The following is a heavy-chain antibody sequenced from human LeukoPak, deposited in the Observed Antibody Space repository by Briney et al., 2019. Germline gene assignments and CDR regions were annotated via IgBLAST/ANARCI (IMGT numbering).Heavy chain of an antibody. CDR1: GFSLTTNEVG. J-gene: IGHJ5*01. CDR3: AHDKFYYASGTNWFDS. CDR2: IYWNDDK. V-gene: IGHV2-5*01. D-gene: IGHD3-10*01. Sequence: SGPTLVNPTQTLTLTCTFSGFSLTTNEVGVAWIRQPPGKALEWLALIYWNDDKRYSPSLKSRLTITKDTSKNQVVLQMTNMDPVDTGTYYCAHDKFYYASGTNWFDSWGQGTLVTVSS.